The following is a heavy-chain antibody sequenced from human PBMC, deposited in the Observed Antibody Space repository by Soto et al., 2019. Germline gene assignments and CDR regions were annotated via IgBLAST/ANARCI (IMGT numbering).Heavy chain of an antibody. D-gene: IGHD6-19*01. CDR3: AKEAVPGTVHY. J-gene: IGHJ4*01. CDR1: GFTFNKYA. V-gene: IGHV3-23*01. Sequence: GGSLRLSCAASGFTFNKYAMSWVRRAPGKGLEWVSAISGSGTSTYYADSVKGRFTISRDNSKNTLYLQMNSLRVEDTAIYYCAKEAVPGTVHYWGQGTLVTVSS. CDR2: ISGSGTST.